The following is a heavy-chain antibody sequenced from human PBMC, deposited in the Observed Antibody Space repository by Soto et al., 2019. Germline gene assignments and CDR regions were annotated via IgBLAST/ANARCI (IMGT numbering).Heavy chain of an antibody. CDR1: RSTLSNAW. D-gene: IGHD5-18*01. V-gene: IGHV3-15*01. J-gene: IGHJ6*02. CDR3: NTDEVDTAMAYYYYHGMDV. CDR2: IKSKTDGGTT. Sequence: AGSLRLACAASRSTLSNAWMSWVSQAPGKGLEWVGRIKSKTDGGTTSYAGPVKGRFPTSKDDSKNTVYLQMNSLKTEDTAVYYCNTDEVDTAMAYYYYHGMDVWGQGTTVTVPS.